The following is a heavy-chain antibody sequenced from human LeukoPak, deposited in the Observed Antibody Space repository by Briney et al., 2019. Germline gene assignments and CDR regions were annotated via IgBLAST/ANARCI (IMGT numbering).Heavy chain of an antibody. CDR2: INVVGQKS. J-gene: IGHJ6*03. CDR1: GITFDYHA. CDR3: AKDLFSTRSADSNYSLDV. D-gene: IGHD2/OR15-2a*01. V-gene: IGHV3-23*01. Sequence: GGSLRLSCAASGITFDYHALCWVRQAPGKGLELDSGINVVGQKSDYADSVKDPFIIYRDTSKNTLYLQLYTLKVDDTAVYYCAKDLFSTRSADSNYSLDVWGQGTTVTVSS.